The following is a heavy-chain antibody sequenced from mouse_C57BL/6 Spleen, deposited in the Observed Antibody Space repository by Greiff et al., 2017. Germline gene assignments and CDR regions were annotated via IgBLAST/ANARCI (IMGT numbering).Heavy chain of an antibody. CDR2: ISYDGSN. J-gene: IGHJ4*01. CDR1: GYSITSGYY. Sequence: EVQLQQSGPGLVKPSQSLSLTCSVTGYSITSGYYWNWIRQFPGNKLEWMGYISYDGSNNSNPSLKNRISITRDTSKNQFFLKLNSVTTEDTATYYCAREGSTMITTGGGYYYAMDYWGQGTSVTVSS. D-gene: IGHD2-4*01. V-gene: IGHV3-6*01. CDR3: AREGSTMITTGGGYYYAMDY.